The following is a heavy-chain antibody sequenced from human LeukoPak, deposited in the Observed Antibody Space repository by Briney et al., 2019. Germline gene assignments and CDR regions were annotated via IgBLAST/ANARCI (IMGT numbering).Heavy chain of an antibody. CDR2: ISSSGSTI. CDR1: GFTFSSYE. V-gene: IGHV3-48*03. Sequence: PGGSLRLSCAASGFTFSSYEMNWVRQAPGKGLEWVSYISSSGSTIYYADSVKGRFTISRDNAKNSLYLQMNSLRAEDTAVYYCARVVVRGVIGFWGQGTLVTVSS. D-gene: IGHD3-10*01. CDR3: ARVVVRGVIGF. J-gene: IGHJ4*02.